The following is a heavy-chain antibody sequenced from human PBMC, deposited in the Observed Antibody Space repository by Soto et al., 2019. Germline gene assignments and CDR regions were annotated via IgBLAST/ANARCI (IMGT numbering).Heavy chain of an antibody. J-gene: IGHJ6*02. CDR2: IYYSGST. D-gene: IGHD4-4*01. V-gene: IGHV4-59*08. CDR1: GGSMRGQH. Sequence: SETLSLTCTVSGGSMRGQHWSWIRQPPGKGLEWIGYIYYSGSTYYNPSLKSRVTISVDTSKNQFSLKLSSVTAADTAVYYCARALYSSFPRYYYYGMDVWGQGTTVTVSS. CDR3: ARALYSSFPRYYYYGMDV.